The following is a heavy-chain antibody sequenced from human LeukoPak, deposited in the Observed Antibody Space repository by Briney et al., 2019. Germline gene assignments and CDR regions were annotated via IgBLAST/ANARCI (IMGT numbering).Heavy chain of an antibody. J-gene: IGHJ4*02. D-gene: IGHD2-2*01. CDR3: ALTEGSVSAVPAARGY. V-gene: IGHV3-21*01. Sequence: GGSLRLSCAASGFTFSSYGMNWVRQAPGKGLEWVSSISSSSSYIYYADSVKGRFTISRDNAKNSLYLQMNSLRAEDTAVYYRALTEGSVSAVPAARGYWGQGTLVTVSS. CDR1: GFTFSSYG. CDR2: ISSSSSYI.